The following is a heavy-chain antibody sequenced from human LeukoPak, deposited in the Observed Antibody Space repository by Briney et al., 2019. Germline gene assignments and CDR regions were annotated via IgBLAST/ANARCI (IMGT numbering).Heavy chain of an antibody. Sequence: SETLSLTCAVYGGSFSGYYWSWTRQPPGKGLEWIGEINHSGSTNYNPSLKSRVTISVDTSKNQFSLKLSSVTAADTAVYYCARAGSPYGGNSGGNPTPGYFDYWGQGTLVTVSS. CDR3: ARAGSPYGGNSGGNPTPGYFDY. J-gene: IGHJ4*02. V-gene: IGHV4-34*01. CDR2: INHSGST. D-gene: IGHD4-23*01. CDR1: GGSFSGYY.